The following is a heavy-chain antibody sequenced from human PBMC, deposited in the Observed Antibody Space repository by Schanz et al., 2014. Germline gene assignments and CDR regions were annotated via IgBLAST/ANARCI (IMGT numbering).Heavy chain of an antibody. Sequence: EVQLVESGGGLAQPGGSLRLSCAASGFSFSTYAMNWVRQAPGKGLEWVSLISGRGDSTHYADSVKGRFTISRDNSRKTLSLQMNSLRAEDTAVYYCAKGQQRRGTQADDAFHVWGQGTVVTVS. V-gene: IGHV3-23*04. D-gene: IGHD3-10*01. CDR2: ISGRGDST. J-gene: IGHJ3*01. CDR1: GFSFSTYA. CDR3: AKGQQRRGTQADDAFHV.